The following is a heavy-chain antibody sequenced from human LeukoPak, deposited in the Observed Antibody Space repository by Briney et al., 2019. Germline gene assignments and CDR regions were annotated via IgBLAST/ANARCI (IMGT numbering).Heavy chain of an antibody. Sequence: SETLSLTCTVSGGSISSSSYYWGWIRQPPGKGLEWIGYIYYSGSTNYNPSLKSRVTISVDTSKNQFSLKLSSVTAADTAVYYCARGPITMVRGVIVYYYYYMDVWGKGTTVTISS. J-gene: IGHJ6*03. CDR3: ARGPITMVRGVIVYYYYYMDV. CDR1: GGSISSSSYY. V-gene: IGHV4-61*05. CDR2: IYYSGST. D-gene: IGHD3-10*01.